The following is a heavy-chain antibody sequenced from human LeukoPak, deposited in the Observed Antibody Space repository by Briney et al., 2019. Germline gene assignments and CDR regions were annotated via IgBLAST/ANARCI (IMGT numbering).Heavy chain of an antibody. CDR1: GYTFTSYA. D-gene: IGHD1-1*01. Sequence: ASVKVSCKASGYTFTSYAMHWVRQAPGQRLEWMGWINAGNGNTKYSQKFQGRVTITRDTSASTAYMELSSLRSEDTAVYYCAGGGYPSQYFQHWGQGTLVTVSS. J-gene: IGHJ1*01. CDR2: INAGNGNT. V-gene: IGHV1-3*01. CDR3: AGGGYPSQYFQH.